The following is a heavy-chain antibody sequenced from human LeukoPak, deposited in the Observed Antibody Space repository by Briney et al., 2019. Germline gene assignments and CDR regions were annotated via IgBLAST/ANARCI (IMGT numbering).Heavy chain of an antibody. V-gene: IGHV3-23*01. Sequence: GGSLRLSCTASGFIFSKFGMAWVRQAPGKGPEWVSTISNSGGTYYADSVKGRFTVSRDSSMNTVFLEMSSLRAKDTALYYCAKGSLGSWYFFDSWGQGTLVTVSS. J-gene: IGHJ4*02. D-gene: IGHD6-13*01. CDR1: GFIFSKFG. CDR2: ISNSGGT. CDR3: AKGSLGSWYFFDS.